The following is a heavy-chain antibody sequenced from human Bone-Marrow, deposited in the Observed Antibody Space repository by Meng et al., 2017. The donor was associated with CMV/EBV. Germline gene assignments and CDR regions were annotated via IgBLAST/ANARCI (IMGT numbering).Heavy chain of an antibody. CDR3: ARDISGITMVRGDY. CDR2: INHSGST. J-gene: IGHJ4*02. Sequence: SETLSLTCAVYGGSFSGYYWSWIRQPPGKGLEWIGEINHSGSTNYNPSLKSRVTISVDTSKNQFSLKLSSVTAADTAVYYCARDISGITMVRGDYWGQGKLVTVTS. D-gene: IGHD3-10*01. CDR1: GGSFSGYY. V-gene: IGHV4-34*01.